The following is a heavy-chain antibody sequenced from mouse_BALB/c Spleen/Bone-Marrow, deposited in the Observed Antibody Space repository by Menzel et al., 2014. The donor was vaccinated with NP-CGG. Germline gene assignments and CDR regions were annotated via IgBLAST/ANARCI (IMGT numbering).Heavy chain of an antibody. D-gene: IGHD1-1*01. CDR1: GFNIKDTY. V-gene: IGHV14-3*02. J-gene: IGHJ3*01. CDR3: ASYYYGSSTFAY. CDR2: IDPVNGNT. Sequence: DVKLVESGAELVKPGASVKLSCTASGFNIKDTYMHWVKQRPEQGLEWIGRIDPVNGNTKYDPKFQGKATITADTSSNTAYLQLSSLTSEDTAVYYCASYYYGSSTFAYWGQGTLVTVSA.